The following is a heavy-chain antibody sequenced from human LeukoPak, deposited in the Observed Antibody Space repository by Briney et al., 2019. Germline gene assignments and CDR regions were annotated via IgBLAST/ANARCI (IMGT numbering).Heavy chain of an antibody. CDR1: GFTFSTYG. CDR3: AKLSGSYSPLYYYYMDV. V-gene: IGHV3-23*01. D-gene: IGHD1-26*01. CDR2: IPSGGGT. J-gene: IGHJ6*03. Sequence: PGGSLRLSCAASGFTFSTYGMSWVRQAPGKGLQWVSTIPSGGGTYYADSVKGRFTISRDNSKNTLYLQMDSLRAEDTAVYYCAKLSGSYSPLYYYYMDVWGKGTTVTISS.